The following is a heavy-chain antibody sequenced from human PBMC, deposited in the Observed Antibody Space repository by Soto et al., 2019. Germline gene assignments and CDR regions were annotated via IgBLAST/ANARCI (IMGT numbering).Heavy chain of an antibody. Sequence: GGSLRLSCAASGFTFSSYSMNWVRQAPGKGLEWVPYISSSSSTIYYADSVKGRFTISRDNAKNSLYLQMNSLRDEDTAVYYCARARPGTASYYYYGMGVWGQGTTVTISS. V-gene: IGHV3-48*02. J-gene: IGHJ6*02. D-gene: IGHD1-1*01. CDR3: ARARPGTASYYYYGMGV. CDR2: ISSSSSTI. CDR1: GFTFSSYS.